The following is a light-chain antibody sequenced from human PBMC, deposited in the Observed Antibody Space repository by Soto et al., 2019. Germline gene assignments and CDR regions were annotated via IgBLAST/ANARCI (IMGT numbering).Light chain of an antibody. J-gene: IGKJ2*01. CDR2: KAS. Sequence: DIQMTQSTSTLSASVGDRVTITCRASHSISAWLAWYQQKPGKAPKLLIYKASTLDSGVPSRFSGSGSGTEFTLTISSLQPDDFATYYCHQYHSFFNYTFGQGTKLEIK. CDR1: HSISAW. CDR3: HQYHSFFNYT. V-gene: IGKV1-5*03.